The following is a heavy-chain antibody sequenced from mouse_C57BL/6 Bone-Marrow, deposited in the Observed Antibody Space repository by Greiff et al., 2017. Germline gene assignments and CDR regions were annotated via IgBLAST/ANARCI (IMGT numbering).Heavy chain of an antibody. CDR1: GYTFTSYW. Sequence: QVQLQQPGAELVKPGASVKLSCKASGYTFTSYWMHWVKQRPGQGLEWIGLIHPNSGSTNYNETFKSKATLTVDKSSSTAYMQLSSLTSEDSAVYYCARVLYYCGSSLQYFDVWGTGTTVTVSS. CDR3: ARVLYYCGSSLQYFDV. J-gene: IGHJ1*03. CDR2: IHPNSGST. D-gene: IGHD1-1*01. V-gene: IGHV1-64*01.